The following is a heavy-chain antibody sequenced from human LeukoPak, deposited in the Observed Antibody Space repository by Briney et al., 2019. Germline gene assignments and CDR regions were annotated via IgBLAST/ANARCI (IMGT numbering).Heavy chain of an antibody. Sequence: SVKVSCKASGGTFSSYTISWVRQAPGQGLEWMGRIIPILGIANYAQKFQGRVTITADKSTSTAYMELSSLRSEVTAVYYCARALGYDPPAYWGQGTLVTVSS. CDR1: GGTFSSYT. J-gene: IGHJ4*02. CDR2: IIPILGIA. V-gene: IGHV1-69*02. D-gene: IGHD5-12*01. CDR3: ARALGYDPPAY.